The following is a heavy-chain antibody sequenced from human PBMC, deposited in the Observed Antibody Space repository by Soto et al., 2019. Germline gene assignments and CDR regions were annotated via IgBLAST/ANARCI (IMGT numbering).Heavy chain of an antibody. CDR2: VFHTGTT. V-gene: IGHV4-4*02. CDR3: ARSAGWYAVHA. D-gene: IGHD6-19*01. J-gene: IGHJ5*02. CDR1: GDSVSSPYY. Sequence: QVQLQESGPGLVKPSGTLSLTCAVSGDSVSSPYYWCWVRQPPGKGLEWIGEVFHTGTTSYNPSLGSRVTISMAKAINQVSLALSSVTAADTAVYSCARSAGWYAVHAWGPGTRVIVSS.